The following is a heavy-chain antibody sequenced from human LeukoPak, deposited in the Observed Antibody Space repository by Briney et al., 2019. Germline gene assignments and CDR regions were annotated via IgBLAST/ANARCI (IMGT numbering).Heavy chain of an antibody. CDR3: AADPYGDIVVVPAAIG. V-gene: IGHV1-58*02. CDR2: IVVGSGNT. D-gene: IGHD2-2*01. J-gene: IGHJ4*02. Sequence: GASVKVSCKASGFTFTSSAMQWVRRARGQRLEWIGWIVVGSGNTNYAQKFQERVTITRDMSTSTAYMELSSLRSEGTAVYYCAADPYGDIVVVPAAIGWGQGTLVNVSS. CDR1: GFTFTSSA.